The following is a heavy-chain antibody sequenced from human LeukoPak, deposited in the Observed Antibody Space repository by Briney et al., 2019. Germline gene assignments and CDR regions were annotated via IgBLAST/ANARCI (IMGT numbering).Heavy chain of an antibody. CDR3: ARGSKSMVRGVINYYGMDV. D-gene: IGHD3-10*01. V-gene: IGHV4-34*01. Sequence: SETLSLTCAVYGGSFSGYYWSWIRQPPGKGLEWIGEINHSGSTNYNPSLKSRVTISVDTSKNQFSLKLSSVTAADTAVYYCARGSKSMVRGVINYYGMDVWDKGTTVTVSS. J-gene: IGHJ6*04. CDR1: GGSFSGYY. CDR2: INHSGST.